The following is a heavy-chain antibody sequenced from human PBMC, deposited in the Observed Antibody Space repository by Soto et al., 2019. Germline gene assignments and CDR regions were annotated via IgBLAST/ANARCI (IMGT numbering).Heavy chain of an antibody. J-gene: IGHJ5*02. CDR2: INHSGST. Sequence: PSETLSLTCTVSDGSISSGGYSWRWLRQPPGKGLEWIGDINHSGSTYYNPSLKSRVTISIDRSKNQFSLNLTSVTAADTAVYFCAREGGAGATNWFDPWGQGTLVTVSS. CDR3: AREGGAGATNWFDP. V-gene: IGHV4-30-2*01. D-gene: IGHD1-26*01. CDR1: DGSISSGGYS.